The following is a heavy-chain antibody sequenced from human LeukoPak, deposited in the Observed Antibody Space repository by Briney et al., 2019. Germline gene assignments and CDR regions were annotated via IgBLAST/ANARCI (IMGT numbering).Heavy chain of an antibody. D-gene: IGHD5-12*01. V-gene: IGHV1-2*02. CDR3: ARNRYSGYDYLFSMGY. Sequence: ASVKVSCKASGYTFTGYYMHWVRQAPGQGLEWMGWINPNSGGTKYAQKFQGRVTMTGDTSISTAYMELSRLRADDTAVYYCARNRYSGYDYLFSMGYWGQGTLVTVSS. J-gene: IGHJ4*02. CDR1: GYTFTGYY. CDR2: INPNSGGT.